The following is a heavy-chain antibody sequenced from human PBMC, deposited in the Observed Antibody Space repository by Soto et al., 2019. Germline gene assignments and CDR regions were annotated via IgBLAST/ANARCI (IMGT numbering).Heavy chain of an antibody. CDR2: FDPEDGET. J-gene: IGHJ6*02. Sequence: VASVKVSCKSSGYTFINYYVHWVRQAPGKGLEWMGGFDPEDGETIYAQKFQGRVTMTEDTSTDTAYMELSSLRSEDTAVYYCATLGRVTMVRGVSYGMDVWGQGTTVTVSS. CDR1: GYTFINYY. V-gene: IGHV1-24*01. D-gene: IGHD3-10*01. CDR3: ATLGRVTMVRGVSYGMDV.